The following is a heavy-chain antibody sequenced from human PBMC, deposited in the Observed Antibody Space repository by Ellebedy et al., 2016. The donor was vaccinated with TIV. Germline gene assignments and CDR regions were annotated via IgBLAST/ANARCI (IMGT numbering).Heavy chain of an antibody. CDR1: GFSFRSYW. J-gene: IGHJ5*02. CDR2: IRGDGVDT. D-gene: IGHD3-10*01. Sequence: GGSLRLXCAASGFSFRSYWMQWVRQTPGKGLVWVSRIRGDGVDTNYADSVKGRFTISRDNARNTLFLQMNDLGDDDTAVYYCARDLVLGSGSSDSWGQGTLVTVSS. CDR3: ARDLVLGSGSSDS. V-gene: IGHV3-74*01.